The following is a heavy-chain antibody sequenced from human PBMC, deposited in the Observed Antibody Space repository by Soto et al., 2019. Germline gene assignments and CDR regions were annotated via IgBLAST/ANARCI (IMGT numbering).Heavy chain of an antibody. Sequence: EVQLVESGGGLVQPGGSLRLSCAASGFTFSSYDMHWVRHATGKGLEWVSGIGTAGETYYPGSVKGRFTISRENAKNSLYLQMNSLRAGDTAVYYCVRDLRDYDGYWYFDLWGRGTLVTVSS. CDR3: VRDLRDYDGYWYFDL. D-gene: IGHD3-10*01. J-gene: IGHJ2*01. CDR2: IGTAGET. V-gene: IGHV3-13*01. CDR1: GFTFSSYD.